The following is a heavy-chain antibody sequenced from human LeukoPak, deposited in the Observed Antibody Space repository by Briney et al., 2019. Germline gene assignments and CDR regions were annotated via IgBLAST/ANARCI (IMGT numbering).Heavy chain of an antibody. CDR3: ARHITNSGSAFDL. CDR1: DGSIRSYY. CDR2: IHYTGLT. D-gene: IGHD3-10*01. J-gene: IGHJ2*01. V-gene: IGHV4-59*08. Sequence: PSETLSLTCTVSDGSIRSYYWGWIRQAPGKGLEWIAYIHYTGLTNYNPSLKRRAAISMATSTNQFSLKLTSVTAADTAIYYCARHITNSGSAFDLWGRGTLVTVSS.